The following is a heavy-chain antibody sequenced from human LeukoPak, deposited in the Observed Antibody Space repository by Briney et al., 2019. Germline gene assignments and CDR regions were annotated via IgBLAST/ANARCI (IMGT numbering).Heavy chain of an antibody. CDR1: GYAFISYD. Sequence: EASVKVSCKASGYAFISYDINWVRQAPGQGLEWMGGIIPIFGTANYAQKFQGRVTITTDESTSTAYMELSSLRSEDTAVYYCARDAYYYDSSGSGRGVYYYYYMDVWGKGTTVTVSS. V-gene: IGHV1-69*05. CDR3: ARDAYYYDSSGSGRGVYYYYYMDV. D-gene: IGHD3-22*01. J-gene: IGHJ6*03. CDR2: IIPIFGTA.